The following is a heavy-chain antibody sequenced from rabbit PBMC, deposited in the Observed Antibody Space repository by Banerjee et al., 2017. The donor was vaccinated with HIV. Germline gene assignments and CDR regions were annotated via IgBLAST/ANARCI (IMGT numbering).Heavy chain of an antibody. Sequence: QSLEESGGDLVKPGASLTLTCTASGFSFSGGGYMCWVRQAPGKGLEWIAWISSGDGNTYYASWAKGRFTISKTSSTTVTLQMTSLTAADTATYFCARSIADDTYRLDLWGQGTLVTVS. CDR1: GFSFSGGGY. J-gene: IGHJ3*01. V-gene: IGHV1S40*01. D-gene: IGHD7-1*01. CDR2: ISSGDGNT. CDR3: ARSIADDTYRLDL.